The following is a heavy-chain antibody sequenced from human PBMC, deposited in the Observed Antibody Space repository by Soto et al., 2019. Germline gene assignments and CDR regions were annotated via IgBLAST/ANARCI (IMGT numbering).Heavy chain of an antibody. CDR3: ARHSLALRKNNWFDP. CDR2: IFYLGSS. J-gene: IGHJ5*02. Sequence: SETLSLTCTVSGDSIISSDFYFFCVRQPPWNGLEWIGSIFYLGSSYYNPSLKSRVTMSVDTSKNQFSLRLRSVTAADTALYFCARHSLALRKNNWFDPWGQGIMVTVSS. CDR1: GDSIISSDFY. D-gene: IGHD3-3*02. V-gene: IGHV4-39*01.